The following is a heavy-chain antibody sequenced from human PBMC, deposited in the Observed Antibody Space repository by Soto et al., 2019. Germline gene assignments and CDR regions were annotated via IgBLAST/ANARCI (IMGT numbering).Heavy chain of an antibody. CDR1: GYSISNGYY. CDR3: AREKGHSNPFDY. V-gene: IGHV4-38-2*02. J-gene: IGHJ4*02. Sequence: SETLSLTCSVSGYSISNGYYWAWIRQPPGKGLEWIGSVYQTVSASYNPSLKSRATILVDISKNQFSLKLQSVTAADTAVYYCAREKGHSNPFDYWGQGTLVTVSS. CDR2: VYQTVSA. D-gene: IGHD4-4*01.